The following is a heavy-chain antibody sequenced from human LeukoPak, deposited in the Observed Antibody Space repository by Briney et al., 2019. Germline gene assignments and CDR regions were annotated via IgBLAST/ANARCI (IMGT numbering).Heavy chain of an antibody. CDR1: GFTFSSFA. CDR3: ASLNTPAAIPRDAFDI. Sequence: GGSLRLSCAASGFTFSSFAMSWVRQAPGKGLDWVSTISGSGGSTYYADSVKGRFTISRDNSKNTLYLQMSSLRAEDTALYYCASLNTPAAIPRDAFDIWGLGTMVTVSS. J-gene: IGHJ3*02. D-gene: IGHD2-2*02. V-gene: IGHV3-23*01. CDR2: ISGSGGST.